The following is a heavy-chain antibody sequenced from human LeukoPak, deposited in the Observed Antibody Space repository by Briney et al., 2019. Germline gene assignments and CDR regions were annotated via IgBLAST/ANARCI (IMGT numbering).Heavy chain of an antibody. J-gene: IGHJ4*02. D-gene: IGHD1-26*01. V-gene: IGHV4-59*08. CDR3: ARCFAGSQGEGFDY. CDR2: IYYTGNT. Sequence: SETLSLTCTVSGGSISSYYWTWIRQPPGKGLEWIGYIYYTGNTNYNPSLKSRVTISVDTSKNQFSLKLSSVTAADTAVYYCARCFAGSQGEGFDYWGQGTLVTVSS. CDR1: GGSISSYY.